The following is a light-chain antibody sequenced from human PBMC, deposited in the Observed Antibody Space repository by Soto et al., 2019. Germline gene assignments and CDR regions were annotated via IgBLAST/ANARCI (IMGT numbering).Light chain of an antibody. CDR1: SSDVGSYNL. V-gene: IGLV2-23*02. J-gene: IGLJ1*01. CDR3: CSYAGSSTFYV. Sequence: QSVLTQPTYVSWSPGQSITISCTGTSSDVGSYNLVSWYQQHPGKAPKLMIYEVSKRPSGVSNRFSGSKSGNTASLTISGLQAEDEADYYCCSYAGSSTFYVFGAGTKVTVL. CDR2: EVS.